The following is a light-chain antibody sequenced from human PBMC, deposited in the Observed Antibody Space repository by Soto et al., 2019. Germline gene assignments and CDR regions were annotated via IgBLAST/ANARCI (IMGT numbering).Light chain of an antibody. CDR3: QQRSKWPLT. J-gene: IGKJ4*01. CDR1: DSVSSD. Sequence: EIVLTQSPATLSLSPGERATLSCRASDSVSSDLLWYQQKPGQSPRLLISDASNRATGIPARFSGSGSGTVFTLTISSLEPEDLAIYYCQQRSKWPLTFGGGTRVEIK. CDR2: DAS. V-gene: IGKV3-11*01.